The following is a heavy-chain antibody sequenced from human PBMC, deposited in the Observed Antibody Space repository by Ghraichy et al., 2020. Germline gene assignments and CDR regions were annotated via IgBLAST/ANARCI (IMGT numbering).Heavy chain of an antibody. Sequence: ASVKVSCKASGYTFTANYIHWVRQAPGQGLEWMGRVNPNSGDTNYAKKFQDRVTMTRDTSITTAYMELSSLESDDTAIYYCAKDGGDSGYDHDYWGQGTLVTVSS. CDR2: VNPNSGDT. D-gene: IGHD5-12*01. CDR1: GYTFTANY. CDR3: AKDGGDSGYDHDY. V-gene: IGHV1-2*06. J-gene: IGHJ4*02.